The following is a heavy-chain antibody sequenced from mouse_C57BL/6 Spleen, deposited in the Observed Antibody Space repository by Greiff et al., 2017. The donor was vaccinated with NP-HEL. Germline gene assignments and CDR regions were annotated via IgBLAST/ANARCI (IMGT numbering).Heavy chain of an antibody. V-gene: IGHV1-80*01. CDR3: ARSVVAKGDAMDY. D-gene: IGHD1-1*01. Sequence: VQLVESGAELVKPGASVKISCKASGYAFSSYWMNWVKQRPGKGLEWIGQIYPGDGDTNYNGKFKGKATLTADKSSSTAYMQLSSLTSEDSAVYFCARSVVAKGDAMDYWGQGTSVTVSS. J-gene: IGHJ4*01. CDR1: GYAFSSYW. CDR2: IYPGDGDT.